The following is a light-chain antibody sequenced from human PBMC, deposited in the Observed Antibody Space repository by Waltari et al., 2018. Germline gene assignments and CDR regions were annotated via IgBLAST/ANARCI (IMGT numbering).Light chain of an antibody. CDR3: QQYSSFST. Sequence: DIQVTQSPSTLSASVGDRVTISCRASQSVGTWLAWYQQKPGKAPKLLIYMASSLESGVPSRFSGSGSGTEFTLTISGLQPDDFATYFCQQYSSFSTFGQGTKV. CDR1: QSVGTW. CDR2: MAS. V-gene: IGKV1-5*03. J-gene: IGKJ2*01.